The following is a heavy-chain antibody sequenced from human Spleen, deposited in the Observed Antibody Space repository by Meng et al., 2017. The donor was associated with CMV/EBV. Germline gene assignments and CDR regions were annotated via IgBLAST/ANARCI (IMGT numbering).Heavy chain of an antibody. J-gene: IGHJ6*02. D-gene: IGHD3-3*01. CDR3: ARVGITIFGVVHSYYYGMDV. CDR2: ISAYNGNT. V-gene: IGHV1-18*01. CDR1: GYTFTSYG. Sequence: ASVKVSCKASGYTFTSYGISWVRQAPGQGLEWMGWISAYNGNTNYAQKLQGRFTMTTDTSTSTAYMELRSLRSEDTAVYYCARVGITIFGVVHSYYYGMDVWGQGTTVTVSS.